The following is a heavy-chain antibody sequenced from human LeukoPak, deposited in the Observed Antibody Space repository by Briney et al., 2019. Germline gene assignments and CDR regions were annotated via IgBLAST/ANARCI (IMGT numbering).Heavy chain of an antibody. Sequence: GGSLRLSCAASGFTFSSYWMNWARQAPGKGLEWVASINHNGNVNYYVDSVKGRFTISRDNAKNSLYLQMNSLRAEDTAVYYCARDRAYGSGSYYNDLDWGQGTLVTVSS. J-gene: IGHJ4*02. D-gene: IGHD3-10*01. CDR2: INHNGNVN. CDR3: ARDRAYGSGSYYNDLD. CDR1: GFTFSSYW. V-gene: IGHV3-7*03.